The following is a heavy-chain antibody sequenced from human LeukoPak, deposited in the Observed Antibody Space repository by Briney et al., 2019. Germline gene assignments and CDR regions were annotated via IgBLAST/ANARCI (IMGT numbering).Heavy chain of an antibody. J-gene: IGHJ6*02. D-gene: IGHD6-6*01. CDR2: MNPNSGNT. V-gene: IGHV1-8*01. CDR1: GYTFTSYD. CDR3: ARVRSISYGMDV. Sequence: ASVKVSCKASGYTFTSYDINWVRQATGQGLEWMGWMNPNSGNTGYAQKFQGRVTMTRNTSISTAYMELSSLRSEDTAVYYCARVRSISYGMDVWGQGTMVTVSS.